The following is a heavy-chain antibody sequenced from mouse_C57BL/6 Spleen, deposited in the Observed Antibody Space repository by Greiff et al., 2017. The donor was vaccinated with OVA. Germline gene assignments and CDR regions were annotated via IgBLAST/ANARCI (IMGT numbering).Heavy chain of an antibody. CDR2: ISSGGDYI. CDR3: RRRRGSSPYYFDY. D-gene: IGHD1-1*01. CDR1: GFTFSSYA. J-gene: IGHJ2*01. V-gene: IGHV5S21*01. Sequence: EVNVVESGEGLVKPGGSLKLSCAASGFTFSSYAMSWVRQTPEKRLEWVAYISSGGDYIYYADTVKGRSTISRDNARNTLYLQMSSLKSEDTAMYYCRRRRGSSPYYFDYWGQGTTLTVSS.